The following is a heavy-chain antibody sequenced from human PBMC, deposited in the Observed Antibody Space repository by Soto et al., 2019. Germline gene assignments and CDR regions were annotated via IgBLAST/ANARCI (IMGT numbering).Heavy chain of an antibody. D-gene: IGHD3-22*01. CDR3: ATATYYYDSSGPPDGG. J-gene: IGHJ4*02. Sequence: ASVKVSCKVSGYTLTELSMHWVRQAPGKGLEWMGGFDPEDGETIYAQKFQGRVTMTGDTSTDTAYMELSSLRSEDTAVYYCATATYYYDSSGPPDGGWGQGTLVTVSS. V-gene: IGHV1-24*01. CDR1: GYTLTELS. CDR2: FDPEDGET.